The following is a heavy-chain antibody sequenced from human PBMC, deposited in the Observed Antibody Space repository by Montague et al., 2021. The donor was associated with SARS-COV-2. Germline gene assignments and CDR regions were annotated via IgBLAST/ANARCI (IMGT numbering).Heavy chain of an antibody. CDR1: GGSFSGYY. D-gene: IGHD2-2*01. J-gene: IGHJ6*02. CDR2: INHSGST. CDR3: ARVRAVPAAMRIFSLGRSYNGMDV. Sequence: SETLSLTCAVYGGSFSGYYWSWIRQPPGKGLEWIGEINHSGSTNYNPSLKSRVTISVDTSKNQFSLKLSSVTAADTAVHYCARVRAVPAAMRIFSLGRSYNGMDVWGQGTTVTVSS. V-gene: IGHV4-34*01.